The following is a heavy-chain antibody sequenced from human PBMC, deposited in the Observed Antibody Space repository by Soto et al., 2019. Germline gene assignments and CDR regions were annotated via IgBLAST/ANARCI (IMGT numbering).Heavy chain of an antibody. CDR1: GYSLASYW. V-gene: IGHV5-51*01. J-gene: IGHJ6*02. D-gene: IGHD2-2*01. CDR3: ARTQYCSSTSCHYYYYGMDV. Sequence: PGESLKISCQGSGYSLASYWIGWVRQMPGKDLEWMGIIYPGDSDTRYSPSFQGQVTISADKSLRTAYLQWTSLKASDTALYYCARTQYCSSTSCHYYYYGMDVWGQGTTVTVSS. CDR2: IYPGDSDT.